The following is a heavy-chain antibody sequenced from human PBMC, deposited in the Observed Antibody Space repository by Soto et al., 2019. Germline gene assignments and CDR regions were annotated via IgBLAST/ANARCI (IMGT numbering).Heavy chain of an antibody. CDR1: GYSFTSYW. V-gene: IGHV5-51*01. J-gene: IGHJ4*02. CDR3: ARRSKDYYDSSGYYY. D-gene: IGHD3-22*01. CDR2: IYPGDSDT. Sequence: GESLKISCKGSGYSFTSYWIGWVRQRPGKGLEWMGIIYPGDSDTRYSPSFQGQVTISADKSISTAYLQWSSLKASDTAMYYCARRSKDYYDSSGYYYWGQGTLVTVSS.